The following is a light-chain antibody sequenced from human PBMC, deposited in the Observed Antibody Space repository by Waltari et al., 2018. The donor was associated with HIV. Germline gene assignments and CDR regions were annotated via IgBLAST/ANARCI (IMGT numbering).Light chain of an antibody. CDR1: QSVSSY. V-gene: IGKV3-11*01. CDR3: QQRSNWPLT. CDR2: DAW. Sequence: EIALTQSPDTLSLSPGGRATLSCRASQSVSSYLAWYQQKLGQAPRLLIYDAWKRATGIPARFSGSGSGTDFTLTISSLEPEDFAVYYCQQRSNWPLTFGGGTKVEIK. J-gene: IGKJ4*01.